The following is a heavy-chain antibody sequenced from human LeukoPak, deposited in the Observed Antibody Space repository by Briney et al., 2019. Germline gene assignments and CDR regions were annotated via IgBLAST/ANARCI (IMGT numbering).Heavy chain of an antibody. Sequence: AGGSLRLSCAASGFTFSTYAMSWVRQAPGKGLEWVSTISDSGGSTYYADSVKGRLTISRDNSKNTLYLQMNSLRAEDTAVYYCAKDQRLGELQYTNPPFDYWGQGTLVTVSS. CDR1: GFTFSTYA. CDR2: ISDSGGST. J-gene: IGHJ4*02. D-gene: IGHD3-16*01. CDR3: AKDQRLGELQYTNPPFDY. V-gene: IGHV3-23*01.